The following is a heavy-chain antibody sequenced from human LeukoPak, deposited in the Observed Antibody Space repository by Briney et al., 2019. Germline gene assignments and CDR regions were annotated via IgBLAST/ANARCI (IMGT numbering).Heavy chain of an antibody. D-gene: IGHD3-10*01. CDR2: INPNSGGT. Sequence: GASVKVSCKSSGYTFTGYYMHWVRQAPGQGLEWMGWINPNSGGTNYAQKFQGRVTMTSDTSISTAYMELRRLRSDDAAVYYCAREYGSGSYYAGYWGQGTLVTVSS. J-gene: IGHJ4*02. CDR3: AREYGSGSYYAGY. CDR1: GYTFTGYY. V-gene: IGHV1-2*02.